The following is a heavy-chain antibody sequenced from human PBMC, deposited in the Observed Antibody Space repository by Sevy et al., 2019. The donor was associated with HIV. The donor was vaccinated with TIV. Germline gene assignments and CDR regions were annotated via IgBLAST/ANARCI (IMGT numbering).Heavy chain of an antibody. CDR1: GFTFSAYY. Sequence: GGSLRFSCAASGFTFSAYYMTWIRQAPGKGLEWVSYISSGSTYTNYADSVKGRFTVSRDNAKNSLYLQMNSLRAEDTAVYYCARSRSNYGDYYFDYRGQGTLVTVSS. J-gene: IGHJ4*02. V-gene: IGHV3-11*06. CDR3: ARSRSNYGDYYFDY. D-gene: IGHD4-17*01. CDR2: ISSGSTYT.